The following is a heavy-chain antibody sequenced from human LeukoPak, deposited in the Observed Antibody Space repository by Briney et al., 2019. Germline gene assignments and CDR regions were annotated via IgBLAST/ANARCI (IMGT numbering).Heavy chain of an antibody. CDR3: ARDPSADAFDI. CDR2: IYYSGST. J-gene: IGHJ3*02. CDR1: GGSISSYY. V-gene: IGHV4-59*01. Sequence: SETLSLTCTVSGGSISSYYWSWIRQPPGKGLEWIGYIYYSGSTNYNPSLKSRVTISVHTSKNQFSLKLSSMTAADTAVYYCARDPSADAFDIWGQGTMVTVSS.